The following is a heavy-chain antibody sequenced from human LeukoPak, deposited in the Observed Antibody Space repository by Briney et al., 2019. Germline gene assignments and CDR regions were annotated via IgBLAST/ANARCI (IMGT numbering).Heavy chain of an antibody. CDR1: GGSISSYY. Sequence: PSETLYLTCTVSGGSISSYYWSWIRQPAGKGLEWIGRIYTSGSTNYNPSLKSRVTMSVDTSKNQFSLKLSSVTAADTAVYYCARDDPDCSGGSCYSVGYYYYYMDVWGKGTTVTVSS. V-gene: IGHV4-4*07. J-gene: IGHJ6*03. D-gene: IGHD2-15*01. CDR2: IYTSGST. CDR3: ARDDPDCSGGSCYSVGYYYYYMDV.